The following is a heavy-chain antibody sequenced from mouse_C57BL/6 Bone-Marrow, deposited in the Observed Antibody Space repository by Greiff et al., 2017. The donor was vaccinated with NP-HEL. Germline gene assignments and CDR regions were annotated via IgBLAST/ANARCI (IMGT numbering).Heavy chain of an antibody. D-gene: IGHD1-1*01. Sequence: EVQLQQSGTVLARPGASVKMSCKTSGYTFTSYWMHWVKQRPGQGLEWIGAIYPGNSDTSYNQKFKGKAKLTAVTSASTAYMELSSLTNEDSAVYYCMLITTVVAPYFDYWGQGTTLTVSS. CDR1: GYTFTSYW. V-gene: IGHV1-5*01. CDR3: MLITTVVAPYFDY. J-gene: IGHJ2*01. CDR2: IYPGNSDT.